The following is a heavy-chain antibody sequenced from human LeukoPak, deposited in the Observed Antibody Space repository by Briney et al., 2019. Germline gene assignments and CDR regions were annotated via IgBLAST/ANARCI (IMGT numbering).Heavy chain of an antibody. V-gene: IGHV4-59*01. CDR1: GGSISSYY. J-gene: IGHJ5*02. CDR2: IYYSGST. Sequence: NPSETLSLTRTVSGGSISSYYWSWIRQPPGKGLEWIGYIYYSGSTNYNPSLKSRVTISVDTSKNQFSLKLSSVAAADTAVYYCARGEGWFDPWGQGTLVAVSS. CDR3: ARGEGWFDP.